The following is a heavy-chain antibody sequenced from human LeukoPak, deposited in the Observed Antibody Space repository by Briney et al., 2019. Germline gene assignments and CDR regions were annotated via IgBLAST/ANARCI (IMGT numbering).Heavy chain of an antibody. CDR2: IRYDGSNK. J-gene: IGHJ4*02. V-gene: IGHV3-30*14. D-gene: IGHD5-12*01. CDR1: GFSFLDYA. Sequence: GGSLRLSCKASGFSFLDYALHWVRQAPGKGLEWVAFIRYDGSNKYYADSVKGRFTISRDNSKNTLYLQMNSLRAEDTAVYYCARGAKWLRFDYWGQGTLVTVSS. CDR3: ARGAKWLRFDY.